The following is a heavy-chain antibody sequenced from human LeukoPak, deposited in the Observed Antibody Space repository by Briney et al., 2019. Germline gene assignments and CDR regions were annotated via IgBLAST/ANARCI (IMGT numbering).Heavy chain of an antibody. CDR3: ARHEFDSGSLPYFDY. D-gene: IGHD3-10*01. CDR1: GGSINSYY. J-gene: IGHJ4*02. V-gene: IGHV4-59*08. CDR2: IYYSGST. Sequence: PSETLSLTCTVSGGSINSYYWSWIRQPPGKGLEWIGYIYYSGSTNYNPSLKSRVTISVDTSKNQFSLKLSAVTAADTAVYYCARHEFDSGSLPYFDYWGQGILVTVSS.